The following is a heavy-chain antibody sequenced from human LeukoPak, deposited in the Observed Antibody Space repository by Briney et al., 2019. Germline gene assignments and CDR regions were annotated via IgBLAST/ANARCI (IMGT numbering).Heavy chain of an antibody. CDR2: IYTSGST. D-gene: IGHD3-10*01. Sequence: PSETLSLTCTVSGDSISSYYWSWIRRPPGKGLEWIGYIYTSGSTNYNPSLKSRVTISVDTSKNQFSLKLSSVTAADTAVYYCASSGYGSGSSLNWFDPWGQGTLVTVSS. CDR1: GDSISSYY. V-gene: IGHV4-4*09. CDR3: ASSGYGSGSSLNWFDP. J-gene: IGHJ5*02.